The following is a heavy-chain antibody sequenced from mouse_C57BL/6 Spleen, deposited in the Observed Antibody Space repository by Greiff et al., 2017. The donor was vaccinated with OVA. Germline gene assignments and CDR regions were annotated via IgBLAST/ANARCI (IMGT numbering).Heavy chain of an antibody. D-gene: IGHD2-5*01. V-gene: IGHV1-47*01. J-gene: IGHJ3*01. Sequence: VQLKQSGAELVKPGASVKMSCKASGYTFTTYPIEWMKQNHGKSLEWIGNFHPYNDDTKYNEKFKGKATLTVEKSSSTVYLELSRLTSDDSAVYYCARGSNYEGVWFAYWGQGTLVTVSA. CDR1: GYTFTTYP. CDR3: ARGSNYEGVWFAY. CDR2: FHPYNDDT.